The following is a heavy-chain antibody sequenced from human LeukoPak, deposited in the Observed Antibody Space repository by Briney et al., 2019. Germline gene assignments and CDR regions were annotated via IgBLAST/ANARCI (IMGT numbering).Heavy chain of an antibody. V-gene: IGHV4-34*01. Sequence: SETLSLTCAVYGGSFSGYYWSWIRQPPGKGLEWIGEIDHSGSTNYNPSLKSRVTISVDTSKNQFSLKLSSVTAADTAVYYCANIVATSYYFDYWGQGTLVTVSS. CDR2: IDHSGST. D-gene: IGHD5-12*01. CDR3: ANIVATSYYFDY. CDR1: GGSFSGYY. J-gene: IGHJ4*02.